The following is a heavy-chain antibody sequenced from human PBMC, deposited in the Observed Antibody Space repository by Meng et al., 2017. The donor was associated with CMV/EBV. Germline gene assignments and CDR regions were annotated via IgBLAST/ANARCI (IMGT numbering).Heavy chain of an antibody. V-gene: IGHV3-48*03. Sequence: GGPLRLSCAASGFTFSSYEMNWVRQAPGEGLEWVPYISSSGSTIYYADSVKGRFTISRDNAKHSLYLQLNGLRAEDTSVYYCASWGEVVPADYWGQGTLVTVSS. CDR2: ISSSGSTI. CDR3: ASWGEVVPADY. CDR1: GFTFSSYE. D-gene: IGHD2-2*01. J-gene: IGHJ4*02.